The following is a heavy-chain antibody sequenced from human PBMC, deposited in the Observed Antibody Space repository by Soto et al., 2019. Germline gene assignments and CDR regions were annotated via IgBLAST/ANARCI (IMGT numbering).Heavy chain of an antibody. CDR3: ARDSRGLFGSGSYYSVY. CDR2: IYSGGST. D-gene: IGHD3-10*01. Sequence: PGGSLRLSCAASGFTVSSNYMSWVRQAPGKGLEWVSVIYSGGSTYYADSVKGRFTISRDNSKNTLYLQMNSLRAEDTAVYYCARDSRGLFGSGSYYSVYWGQGTLVTVS. V-gene: IGHV3-53*01. CDR1: GFTVSSNY. J-gene: IGHJ4*02.